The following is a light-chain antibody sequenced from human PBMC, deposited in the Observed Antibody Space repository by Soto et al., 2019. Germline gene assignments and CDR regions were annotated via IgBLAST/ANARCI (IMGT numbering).Light chain of an antibody. J-gene: IGKJ3*01. CDR2: AAS. CDR1: QSISSY. V-gene: IGKV1-39*01. Sequence: DIQMTQSPSSLSASVGDRVTITCRASQSISSYLNWYQQKPGKAPKLLVYAASSLQSGVPSRFSGSGSGTDFTLAISRLQPEDFATYYCQRGYRTLFAVGAGTKVDI. CDR3: QRGYRTLFA.